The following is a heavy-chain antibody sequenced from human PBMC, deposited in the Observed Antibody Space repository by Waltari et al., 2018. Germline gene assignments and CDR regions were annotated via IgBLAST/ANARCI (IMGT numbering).Heavy chain of an antibody. D-gene: IGHD3-22*01. J-gene: IGHJ3*02. CDR2: IRTEGREE. Sequence: EVQLVESGGGLVQPGGSLRLSCAASGFTISNYWMSWVRQAPGKGPDWVANIRTEGREEYYVDSVRGRFTISRDNAKNSLYLQMNSLRPEDTAVYYCVRDQWFAFDIWGQGTMVTVSS. CDR3: VRDQWFAFDI. V-gene: IGHV3-7*01. CDR1: GFTISNYW.